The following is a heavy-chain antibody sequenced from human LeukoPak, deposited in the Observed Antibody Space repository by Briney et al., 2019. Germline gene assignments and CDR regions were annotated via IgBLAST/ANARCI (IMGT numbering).Heavy chain of an antibody. CDR1: GYSISSGYY. D-gene: IGHD2-2*01. J-gene: IGHJ4*02. CDR2: IYHSGST. CDR3: ARAGVEYQLLWGGYYFDY. Sequence: SETLSLTCTVSGYSISSGYYWGWIRQPPGKGLEWIGSIYHSGSTYYNPSLKSRVTISVDTSKNQFSLKLSSVTAADTAVYYCARAGVEYQLLWGGYYFDYWGQGTLVTVSS. V-gene: IGHV4-38-2*02.